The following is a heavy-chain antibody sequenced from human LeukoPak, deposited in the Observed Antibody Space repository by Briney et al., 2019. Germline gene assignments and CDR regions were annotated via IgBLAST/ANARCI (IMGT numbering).Heavy chain of an antibody. J-gene: IGHJ4*02. CDR2: ISSSSSYI. CDR1: GFTFSSYS. V-gene: IGHV3-21*01. D-gene: IGHD3-16*02. CDR3: ARDSLYDYVWGSYRYGTDYFDY. Sequence: TGGSLRLSCAASGFTFSSYSMNWVRQAPGKGLEWVSSISSSSSYIYYADSVKGRFTISRDNAKNSLYLQMNSLRAEDTAVYYCARDSLYDYVWGSYRYGTDYFDYWGQGTLVTVSS.